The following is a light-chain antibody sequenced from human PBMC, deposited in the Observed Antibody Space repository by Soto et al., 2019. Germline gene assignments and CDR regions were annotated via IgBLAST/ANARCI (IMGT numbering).Light chain of an antibody. CDR3: YSAADDTGF. J-gene: IGLJ2*01. CDR1: VLERKN. Sequence: SYELTQPSSVSVSPGQTARITCSGDVLERKNARWFQHKPGQAPLLVIYRNTERPSGIPERFSASTSGTTATLTISGAHVEDEADYYCYSAADDTGFFGGGTKLTVL. V-gene: IGLV3-27*01. CDR2: RNT.